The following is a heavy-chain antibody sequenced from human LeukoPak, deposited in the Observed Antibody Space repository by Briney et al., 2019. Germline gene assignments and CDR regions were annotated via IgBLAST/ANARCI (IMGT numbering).Heavy chain of an antibody. D-gene: IGHD2-2*01. CDR2: IYYSGST. Sequence: SETLSLTCIVSGYSISSDYFWGWVRQPPGKGLEWIGSIYYSGSTYYNPSLKSRVTISVDTSKNQFSLKLSSVTAADTAVYYCAGPLGGYCSSTSCPTEFDPWGQGTLVTVSS. CDR1: GYSISSDYF. J-gene: IGHJ5*02. CDR3: AGPLGGYCSSTSCPTEFDP. V-gene: IGHV4-38-2*02.